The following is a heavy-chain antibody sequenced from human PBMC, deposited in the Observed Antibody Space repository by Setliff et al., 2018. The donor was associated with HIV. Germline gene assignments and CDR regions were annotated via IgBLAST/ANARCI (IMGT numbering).Heavy chain of an antibody. Sequence: SETLSLTCAVSGGSISGDGYSWSWIRQPPGKGLEWIGYIFHSGSTYYNPSLKSRVTISEDRSKNQCSLKLTSVTAADTAVYYCASHERGNSYGLVSWGQGMLVTVSS. J-gene: IGHJ4*02. CDR3: ASHERGNSYGLVS. V-gene: IGHV4-30-2*01. CDR2: IFHSGST. CDR1: GGSISGDGYS. D-gene: IGHD5-18*01.